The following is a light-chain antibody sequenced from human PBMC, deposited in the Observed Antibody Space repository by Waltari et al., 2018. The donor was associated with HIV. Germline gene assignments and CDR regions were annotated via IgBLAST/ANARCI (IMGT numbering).Light chain of an antibody. CDR1: ALPKKY. Sequence: SYELTQPPSVSVSPGQTARITCSGDALPKKYAYWYQQKPGQAPVLVIYKDSERPSGIPGLFSGSSLGSTVTLTISGVQAEDEADYYCESADSSGTWVFGGGTKLTVL. J-gene: IGLJ3*02. CDR3: ESADSSGTWV. V-gene: IGLV3-25*03. CDR2: KDS.